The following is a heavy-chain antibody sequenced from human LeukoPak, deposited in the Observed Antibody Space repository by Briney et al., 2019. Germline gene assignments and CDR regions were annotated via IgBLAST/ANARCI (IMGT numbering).Heavy chain of an antibody. CDR3: ARALEMATSAFDY. CDR2: IIPILGIA. J-gene: IGHJ4*02. V-gene: IGHV1-69*04. CDR1: GGTFSSYA. Sequence: SVKVSCKASGGTFSSYAISWVRQAPGQGLEWMGRIIPILGIANYAQKFQGRVTMTRDTSTSTVYMELSSLRSEDTAVYYCARALEMATSAFDYWGQGTLVTVSS. D-gene: IGHD5-12*01.